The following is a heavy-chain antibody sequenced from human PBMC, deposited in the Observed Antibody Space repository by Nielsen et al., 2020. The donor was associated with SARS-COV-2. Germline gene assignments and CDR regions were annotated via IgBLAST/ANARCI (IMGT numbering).Heavy chain of an antibody. CDR1: GGSISSGGNC. V-gene: IGHV4-31*03. D-gene: IGHD3-22*01. J-gene: IGHJ6*02. CDR3: ARERGYYDSLFYYGLGV. Sequence: LRLSCTVSGGSISSGGNCWSWIRQHPGKGLEWIGYIYHSGSTYYNPSLESRVTISIDTSKNHFSLKLTSVTAADTAVYYCARERGYYDSLFYYGLGVWGQGITVTVSS. CDR2: IYHSGST.